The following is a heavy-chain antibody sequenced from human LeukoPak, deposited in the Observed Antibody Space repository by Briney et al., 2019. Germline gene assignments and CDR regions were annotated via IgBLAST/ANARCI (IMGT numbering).Heavy chain of an antibody. CDR2: IRYDGSNK. J-gene: IGHJ4*02. CDR1: GVTFSSYG. Sequence: GRTLGLARGVDGVTFSSYGMHWVRQAPGKGLEWVAFIRYDGSNKYYADSVKGRFTISRDNSKNTLYLQMNSLRAEDTAVYYCAKDLDSHWGQGTLVTVSS. CDR3: AKDLDSH. V-gene: IGHV3-30*02. D-gene: IGHD2-21*01.